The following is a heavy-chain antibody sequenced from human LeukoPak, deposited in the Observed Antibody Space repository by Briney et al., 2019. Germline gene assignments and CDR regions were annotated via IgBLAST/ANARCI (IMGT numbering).Heavy chain of an antibody. D-gene: IGHD2-2*01. V-gene: IGHV1-18*01. CDR2: ISAYNGNT. Sequence: GASVKVSCKASGYTFTSYGISWVRQAPGQGLEWMGWISAYNGNTNYAQKLQGRVTMTTDTSTSTAYMELRSLRSDDTAVYYCARVIVVVPAAIGNRFDPWGQGTLVTVSS. CDR1: GYTFTSYG. CDR3: ARVIVVVPAAIGNRFDP. J-gene: IGHJ5*02.